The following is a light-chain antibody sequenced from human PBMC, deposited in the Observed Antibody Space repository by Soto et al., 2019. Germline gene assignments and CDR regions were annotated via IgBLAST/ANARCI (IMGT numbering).Light chain of an antibody. V-gene: IGKV1-8*01. CDR1: QGISSY. CDR3: QKYNSYSWK. J-gene: IGKJ1*01. CDR2: DAS. Sequence: AIRMTQSPASLCAYTGDLFTISCRASQGISSYLAWYQQKPGKAPKLLIYDASSLESGVPSRFSGSGSGTAFTLTISSLQPDDFATYYCQKYNSYSWKFGQGTKVDIK.